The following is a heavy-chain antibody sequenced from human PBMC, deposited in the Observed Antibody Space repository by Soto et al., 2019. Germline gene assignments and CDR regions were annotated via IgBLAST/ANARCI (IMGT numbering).Heavy chain of an antibody. J-gene: IGHJ3*02. CDR3: VRSKGYYYYDSSGASDAFDI. CDR1: GFTFSSYS. V-gene: IGHV3-21*01. Sequence: EVQLVESGGGLVKPGGSLRLSCAASGFTFSSYSMNWVRQAPGKGLEWVSSISSSSSYIYYADSVKGRFTISRDNAKNSLYLQMNSLRAEDTAVYYCVRSKGYYYYDSSGASDAFDIWGQGTMVTVSS. CDR2: ISSSSSYI. D-gene: IGHD3-22*01.